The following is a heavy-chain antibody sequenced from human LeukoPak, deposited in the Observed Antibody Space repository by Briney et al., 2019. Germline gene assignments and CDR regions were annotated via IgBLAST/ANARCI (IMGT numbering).Heavy chain of an antibody. CDR3: ARGDFWSGYYVRFDP. J-gene: IGHJ5*02. CDR2: INHSGST. D-gene: IGHD3-3*01. CDR1: GFTFGNT. V-gene: IGHV4-4*02. Sequence: PGGSLRLSCAASGFTFGNTWMGWVRQALGKGLEWIGEINHSGSTNYNPSLKSRVTISVDTSKNQFSLKLSSVTAADTAVYYCARGDFWSGYYVRFDPWGQGTLVTVSS.